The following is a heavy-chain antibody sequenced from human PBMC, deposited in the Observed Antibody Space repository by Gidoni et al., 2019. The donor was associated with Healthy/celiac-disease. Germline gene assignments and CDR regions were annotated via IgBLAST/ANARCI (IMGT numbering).Heavy chain of an antibody. CDR1: GGSFSGYY. D-gene: IGHD5-18*01. CDR2: INHSGST. Sequence: QVQLQQWGAGLLKPSETLSLTCAVYGGSFSGYYWSWIRQPPGKGLEWIGEINHSGSTNYNPSLKSRVTISVDTSKNQFSLKLSSVTAADTAVYYCARSYSVIQLWFPYYYYGMDVWGQGTTVTVSS. J-gene: IGHJ6*02. CDR3: ARSYSVIQLWFPYYYYGMDV. V-gene: IGHV4-34*01.